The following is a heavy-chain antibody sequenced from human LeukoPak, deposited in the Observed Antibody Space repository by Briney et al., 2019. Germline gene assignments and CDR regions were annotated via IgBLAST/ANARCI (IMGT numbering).Heavy chain of an antibody. CDR1: GGSFSGYY. CDR2: IYYSGST. J-gene: IGHJ3*02. Sequence: SETLSLTCTVYGGSFSGYYWSWIRQPPGKGLEWIGYIYYSGSTYYNPSLKSRVTISVDTSKNQFSLKLSSVTAADTAVYYCARDLISDYYGSGSPPNAFDIWGQGTMVTVSS. D-gene: IGHD3-10*01. V-gene: IGHV4-30-4*08. CDR3: ARDLISDYYGSGSPPNAFDI.